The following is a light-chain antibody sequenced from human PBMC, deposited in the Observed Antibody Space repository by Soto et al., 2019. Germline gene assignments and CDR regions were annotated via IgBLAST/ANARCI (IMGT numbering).Light chain of an antibody. CDR3: QQYYSPPLT. CDR1: QSVLYSCNNKNY. V-gene: IGKV4-1*01. CDR2: WTS. J-gene: IGKJ4*01. Sequence: DIVMTQSTDSLAVSLGERATINCKSSQSVLYSCNNKNYVEWYQQRPGQPPKLLIYWTSIRESGVPDRFSGSGSGTDFTLTISSLQAEDVAVYFCQQYYSPPLTFGGGTKVEIK.